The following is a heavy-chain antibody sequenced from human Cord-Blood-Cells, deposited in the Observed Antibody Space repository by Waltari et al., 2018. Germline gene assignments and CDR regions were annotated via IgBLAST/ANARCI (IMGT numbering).Heavy chain of an antibody. Sequence: QVQLVQSGAEVKKPGASVKVSCKASGYTFTSYDINWVRQSTGQGLEWMGWMNPNSGNTGYAQKFQGRVTITRNTSISTAYMELSSLRSEDTAVYYCARGRGEPPEDAFDIWGQGTMVTVSS. J-gene: IGHJ3*02. CDR2: MNPNSGNT. D-gene: IGHD3-10*01. CDR3: ARGRGEPPEDAFDI. V-gene: IGHV1-8*03. CDR1: GYTFTSYD.